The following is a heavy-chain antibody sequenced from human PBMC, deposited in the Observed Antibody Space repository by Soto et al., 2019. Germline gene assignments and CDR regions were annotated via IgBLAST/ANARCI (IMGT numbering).Heavy chain of an antibody. J-gene: IGHJ6*02. D-gene: IGHD3-9*01. Sequence: PGRGPGWMGWINAGNGNTKYSQKFQGRVTITRDTSASTAYMELSSLRSEDTAVYYCARGGITILPRRRYYYGMDVWGQGTTVTVSS. V-gene: IGHV1-3*01. CDR2: INAGNGNT. CDR3: ARGGITILPRRRYYYGMDV.